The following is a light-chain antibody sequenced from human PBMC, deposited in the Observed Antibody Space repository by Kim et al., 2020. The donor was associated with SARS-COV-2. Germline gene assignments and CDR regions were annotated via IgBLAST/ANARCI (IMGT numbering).Light chain of an antibody. J-gene: IGKJ3*01. CDR1: QSVSSSY. Sequence: SPGGRAPLPCRASQSVSSSYLAWYQQNPGQAPRLLIYGASSRATGIPDRFSGSGSGTDFTLTISRLEPEDFAVYYCQQYGSSLFTFGPGTKVDIK. CDR3: QQYGSSLFT. CDR2: GAS. V-gene: IGKV3-20*01.